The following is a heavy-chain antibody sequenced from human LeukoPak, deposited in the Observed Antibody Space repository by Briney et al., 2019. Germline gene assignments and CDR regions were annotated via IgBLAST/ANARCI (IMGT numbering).Heavy chain of an antibody. V-gene: IGHV4-59*01. CDR3: ARDRPANWRYYYYGMDV. CDR2: IYYSGST. CDR1: GGSISSYY. D-gene: IGHD7-27*01. J-gene: IGHJ6*02. Sequence: PSETLSLTCTVSGGSISSYYWSWIRQPPGKGLEWIGHIYYSGSTNYNPSLKSRATISVDTSKNQFSLKLSSVTAADTAVYYCARDRPANWRYYYYGMDVRGQGTTVTVSS.